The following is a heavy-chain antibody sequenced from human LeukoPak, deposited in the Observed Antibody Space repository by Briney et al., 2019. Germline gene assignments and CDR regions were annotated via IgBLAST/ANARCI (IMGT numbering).Heavy chain of an antibody. CDR2: ISYDGSNK. V-gene: IGHV3-30-3*01. CDR1: GFTFSSYA. Sequence: GGSLRLSCAASGFTFSSYAMHWVRQAPGKGLEWVAVISYDGSNKYYADSVKGRFTISRDNSKNTLYLQMNSLRAEDTAVYYCARPLSSEGGIVVVPAFDYWGQGTLVTVSS. CDR3: ARPLSSEGGIVVVPAFDY. D-gene: IGHD2-2*01. J-gene: IGHJ4*02.